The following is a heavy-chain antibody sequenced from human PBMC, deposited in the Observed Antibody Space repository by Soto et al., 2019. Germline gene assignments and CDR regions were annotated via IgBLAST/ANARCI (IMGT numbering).Heavy chain of an antibody. D-gene: IGHD3-10*01. CDR1: GFTLSNYW. Sequence: EVQLVESGGVSVQPGGSLRLSCTASGFTLSNYWMHWVRQAPGKGLVWVSRINTDGSTTTYADSVKGRFTISRDNAKNTLDLQMNSLRDEDTAVYYCVRIRRGDGHPFGYLGQGTLVTVSS. CDR3: VRIRRGDGHPFGY. V-gene: IGHV3-74*01. J-gene: IGHJ4*02. CDR2: INTDGSTT.